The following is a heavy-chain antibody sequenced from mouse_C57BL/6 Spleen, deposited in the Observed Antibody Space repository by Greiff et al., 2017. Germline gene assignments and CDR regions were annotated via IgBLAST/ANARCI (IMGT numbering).Heavy chain of an antibody. J-gene: IGHJ4*01. CDR2: ISYDGSN. CDR1: GYSITSGYY. V-gene: IGHV3-6*01. Sequence: EVQLVESGPGLVKPSQSLSLTCSVTGYSITSGYYWNWIRQFPGNKLEWMGYISYDGSNNYNPSLKNRISITRDTSKNQFFLKLNSVTTEDTATYFCARANWGGAMDYWGQGTSVTVSS. CDR3: ARANWGGAMDY. D-gene: IGHD4-1*01.